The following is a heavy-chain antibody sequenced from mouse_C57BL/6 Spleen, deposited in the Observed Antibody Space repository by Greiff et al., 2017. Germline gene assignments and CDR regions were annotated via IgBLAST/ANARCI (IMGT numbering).Heavy chain of an antibody. V-gene: IGHV1-55*01. CDR3: ARRDYDYYGDY. CDR1: GYTFTSYW. CDR2: IYPGSGST. D-gene: IGHD1-1*01. Sequence: QVHVKQPGAELVKPGASVKMSCKASGYTFTSYWITWVKQRPGQGLEWIGDIYPGSGSTNYNEKFKSKATLTVDTSSSTAYMQLSSLTSEDSAVYYCARRDYDYYGDYWGQGTTLTVSS. J-gene: IGHJ2*01.